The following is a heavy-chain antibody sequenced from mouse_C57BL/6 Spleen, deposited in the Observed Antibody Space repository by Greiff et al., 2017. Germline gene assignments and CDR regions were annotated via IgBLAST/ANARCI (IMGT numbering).Heavy chain of an antibody. CDR2: IYPGDGDT. J-gene: IGHJ3*01. CDR3: ARGGSNHFAY. D-gene: IGHD1-1*01. Sequence: VQLQQSGPELVKPGASVKISCKASGYAFSSSWMNWVKQRPGKGLEWIGRIYPGDGDTNYNGKFKGKATLTADKSSSTAYMQLSSLTSEDSAVYFCARGGSNHFAYWGQGTLVTVSA. CDR1: GYAFSSSW. V-gene: IGHV1-82*01.